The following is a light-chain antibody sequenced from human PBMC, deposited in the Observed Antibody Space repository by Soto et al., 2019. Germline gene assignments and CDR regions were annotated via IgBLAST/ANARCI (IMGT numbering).Light chain of an antibody. CDR2: GAS. CDR3: QKYGSPIP. Sequence: EIVLTQSPGTLSLSPGERATLSCRASQSVSSSYLAWYQQKPGQAPRLLIYGASSRATGIPDRFSGSGSGTDFTLTISRLGPEDFAVYYCQKYGSPIPFGQGTRREIK. CDR1: QSVSSSY. V-gene: IGKV3-20*01. J-gene: IGKJ5*01.